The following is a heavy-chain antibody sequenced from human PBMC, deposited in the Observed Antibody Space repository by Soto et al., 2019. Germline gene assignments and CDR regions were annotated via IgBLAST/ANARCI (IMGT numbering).Heavy chain of an antibody. CDR1: GFSLSTPGVG. Sequence: QITLKESGPTPVAPTQPLTLTCTVSGFSLSTPGVGVGWIRQPPGKALECLALIYWDDHKSYSPSLKSRLTISRDTSKSQVVLTLTNMDPVDAAIYYCAQGNFDYSRPAVGWFDPWGQGMQVTVSS. CDR3: AQGNFDYSRPAVGWFDP. D-gene: IGHD6-13*01. CDR2: IYWDDHK. V-gene: IGHV2-5*02. J-gene: IGHJ5*02.